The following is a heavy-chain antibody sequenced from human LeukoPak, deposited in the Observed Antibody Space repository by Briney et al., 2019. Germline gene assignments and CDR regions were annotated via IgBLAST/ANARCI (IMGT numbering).Heavy chain of an antibody. D-gene: IGHD2-2*01. J-gene: IGHJ6*03. CDR2: IYPGDSDT. CDR1: GYSFTSYW. Sequence: GESLKISCKGSGYSFTSYWIGWVRQMPGKGLEWMGIIYPGDSDTRYSPSFQGQVTISADKSISTAYLQWSSLKASDTAMYYCARLSRYCSSTSCYSAPYYMDVWGKGTTVTVSS. CDR3: ARLSRYCSSTSCYSAPYYMDV. V-gene: IGHV5-51*01.